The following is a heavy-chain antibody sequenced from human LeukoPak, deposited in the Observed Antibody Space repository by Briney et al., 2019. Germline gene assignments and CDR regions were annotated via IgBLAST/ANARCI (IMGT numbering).Heavy chain of an antibody. CDR2: INHSGST. D-gene: IGHD4-23*01. V-gene: IGHV4-34*01. CDR1: GGSFSGYY. Sequence: PSETLSLTCAVYGGSFSGYYWSWIRQPPGKGLEWIGEINHSGSTNYNPSLKSRVTISVDTSKNQFSLKLSSVTAADTAVYYCASGGSSYYYYYHYMDVWGKGTTVTVSS. J-gene: IGHJ6*03. CDR3: ASGGSSYYYYYHYMDV.